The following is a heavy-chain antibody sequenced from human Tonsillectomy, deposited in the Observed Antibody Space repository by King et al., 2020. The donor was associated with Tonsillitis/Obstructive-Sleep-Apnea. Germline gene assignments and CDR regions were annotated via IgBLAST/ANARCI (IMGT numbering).Heavy chain of an antibody. V-gene: IGHV3-33*01. CDR2: IWYDGSNK. CDR3: ARDPWVYSSSHYMDV. J-gene: IGHJ6*03. Sequence: VQLVESGGGVVQPGRSLRLSCAASGFTFRSYGMHWVRQAPGNGLEWVTVIWYDGSNKYYADSVRGRFTISRDNSKNTLYLQMNSLRAEDTAVYYCARDPWVYSSSHYMDVWGKGTTVTVSS. D-gene: IGHD6-6*01. CDR1: GFTFRSYG.